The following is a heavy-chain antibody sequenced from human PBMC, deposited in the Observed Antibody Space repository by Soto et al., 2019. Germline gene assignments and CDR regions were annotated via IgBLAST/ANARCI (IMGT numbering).Heavy chain of an antibody. V-gene: IGHV3-30*18. J-gene: IGHJ4*02. D-gene: IGHD5-18*01. Sequence: QVQLVESGGGVVQPGTSLRLSCAVSGFTFSNYGMHWVRQAPGKGLEWVAVISYDGSTKYYADSVKGRFTISRDNSKNPLYLQINGLRVEDTAVYYCANQIQPAHWGQGPLFTVSS. CDR2: ISYDGSTK. CDR1: GFTFSNYG. CDR3: ANQIQPAH.